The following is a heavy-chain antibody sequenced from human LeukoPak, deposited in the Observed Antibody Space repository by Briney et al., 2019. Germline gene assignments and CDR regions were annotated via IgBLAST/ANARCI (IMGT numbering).Heavy chain of an antibody. D-gene: IGHD3-22*01. V-gene: IGHV4-34*01. Sequence: SETLSLTCAVYGGSFSGCYWSWIRQPPGKGLEWIGEINHSGSTNYNPSLKSRVTISVDTSKNQFSLKLSSVTAADTAVYYCARLTYYDSRGYNLNYYYYYYMDVWGKGTTVTVSS. J-gene: IGHJ6*03. CDR1: GGSFSGCY. CDR2: INHSGST. CDR3: ARLTYYDSRGYNLNYYYYYYMDV.